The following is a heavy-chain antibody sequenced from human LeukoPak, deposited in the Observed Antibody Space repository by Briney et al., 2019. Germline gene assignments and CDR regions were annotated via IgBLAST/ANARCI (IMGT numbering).Heavy chain of an antibody. Sequence: GGSLRLSCAASGFTVFITYMSWVRQAPGKGLEWVSIIYSGGATYYAASVKGRFTISRDNSKNTLYLQMNSLRAEDTAVYYCATFYGGNSRGAFDIWGQGTMVTVSS. J-gene: IGHJ3*02. CDR2: IYSGGAT. D-gene: IGHD4-23*01. CDR3: ATFYGGNSRGAFDI. CDR1: GFTVFITY. V-gene: IGHV3-53*01.